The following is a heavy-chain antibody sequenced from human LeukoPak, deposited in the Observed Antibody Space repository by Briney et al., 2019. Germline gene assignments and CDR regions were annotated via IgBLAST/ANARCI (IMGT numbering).Heavy chain of an antibody. CDR3: ARGSSNIAARNNWFDP. V-gene: IGHV3-21*01. D-gene: IGHD6-6*01. CDR2: ISSSSGYI. Sequence: PGGSLRLSCAASGFTFDDYGMSWVRQAPGKGLEWVSSISSSSGYIYYADSVKGRFTISRDNAKSSLYLQMNSLRVEDTAVYYCARGSSNIAARNNWFDPWGQGTLVTVSS. CDR1: GFTFDDYG. J-gene: IGHJ5*02.